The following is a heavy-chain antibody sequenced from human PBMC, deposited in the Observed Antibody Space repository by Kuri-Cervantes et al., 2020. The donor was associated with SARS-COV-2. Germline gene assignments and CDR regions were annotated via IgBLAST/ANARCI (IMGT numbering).Heavy chain of an antibody. CDR2: ISYDGRRK. D-gene: IGHD2-8*01. V-gene: IGHV3-30*18. Sequence: GGSLRLSCTASGFNFSRTDMHWVRQTPWRGPEWVAVISYDGRRKKCVPSGKGRFTISRDNSQNTLYLQVKSLKSEDTAIYYCAKDRFGVHDFWGQGTLVTVSS. J-gene: IGHJ4*02. CDR1: GFNFSRTD. CDR3: AKDRFGVHDF.